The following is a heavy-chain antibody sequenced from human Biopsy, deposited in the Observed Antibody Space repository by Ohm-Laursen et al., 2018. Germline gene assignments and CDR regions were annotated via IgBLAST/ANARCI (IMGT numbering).Heavy chain of an antibody. CDR2: IYYSGST. Sequence: PGTLSLTCTVSVGPISSDYWSWIRQTPGKGLEWIGYIYYSGSTNYNPSLKSRVTISVDTSKNQFSLRLNSVTAADTAVYYCARATNSTGWPYYYFYGMDVWGQGTTVTVSS. CDR3: ARATNSTGWPYYYFYGMDV. D-gene: IGHD2/OR15-2a*01. V-gene: IGHV4-59*01. J-gene: IGHJ6*02. CDR1: VGPISSDY.